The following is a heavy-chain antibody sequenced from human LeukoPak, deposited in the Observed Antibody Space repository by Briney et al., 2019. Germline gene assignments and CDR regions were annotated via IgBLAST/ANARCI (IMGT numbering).Heavy chain of an antibody. V-gene: IGHV3-30-3*01. D-gene: IGHD2-15*01. CDR3: TGAAATFDF. Sequence: GGSLRLSCAASGFTFSTYAMHWVRQAPGKGLELVATISYNGNNEYYAHSVRGRFTISRDNSKNTVDLQMNSLRPEDTAVYYCTGAAATFDFWGQGTLVTVSS. J-gene: IGHJ4*02. CDR1: GFTFSTYA. CDR2: ISYNGNNE.